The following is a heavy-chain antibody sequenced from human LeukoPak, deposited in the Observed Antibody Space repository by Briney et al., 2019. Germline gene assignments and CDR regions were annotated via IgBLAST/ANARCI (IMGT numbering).Heavy chain of an antibody. Sequence: GGSLRLSCAASGFTFRSYGMNWVRQAPGRGLKWVSHISSSSKTIYYADSVKGRFTVSRDNAQNSLYLQMNSLRAEDTAVYYCARGYSSSPAANYYYYYYIDVWGKGTTVTVSS. CDR3: ARGYSSSPAANYYYYYYIDV. CDR2: ISSSSKTI. CDR1: GFTFRSYG. V-gene: IGHV3-48*04. D-gene: IGHD6-6*01. J-gene: IGHJ6*03.